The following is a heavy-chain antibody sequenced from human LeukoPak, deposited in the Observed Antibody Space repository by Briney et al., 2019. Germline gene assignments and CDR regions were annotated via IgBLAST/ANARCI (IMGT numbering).Heavy chain of an antibody. CDR2: IYTSGST. CDR3: ARGAKYYYDSSGYYYWFDP. CDR1: GGSISSYY. D-gene: IGHD3-22*01. Sequence: SETLSLTCTVSGGSISSYYWSWIRQPAGKGLEWIGRIYTSGSTNYSPSLKSRVTMSVDTSKNQFSLKLSSVTAADTAVYYCARGAKYYYDSSGYYYWFDPWGQGTLVTVSS. J-gene: IGHJ5*02. V-gene: IGHV4-4*07.